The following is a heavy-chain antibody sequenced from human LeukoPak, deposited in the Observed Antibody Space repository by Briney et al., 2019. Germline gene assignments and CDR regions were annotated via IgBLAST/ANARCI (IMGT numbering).Heavy chain of an antibody. D-gene: IGHD2-8*01. Sequence: ASVKVSCTASGYTFTGYYMRWVRQAPGQGLEWMGWINPNSGGTNYAQKFQDRVTMTRDTSISTAYMELSRLRSDDTAVYYCAPTNDYYYYFDYWGQATRLTVSS. J-gene: IGHJ4*02. CDR3: APTNDYYYYFDY. V-gene: IGHV1-2*02. CDR1: GYTFTGYY. CDR2: INPNSGGT.